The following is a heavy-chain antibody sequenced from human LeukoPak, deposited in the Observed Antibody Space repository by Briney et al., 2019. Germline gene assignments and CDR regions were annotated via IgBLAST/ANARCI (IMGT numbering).Heavy chain of an antibody. V-gene: IGHV4-38-2*02. J-gene: IGHJ4*02. CDR3: ARAPSDDFWSGYWGAFDY. CDR1: GYSISSGYC. D-gene: IGHD3-3*01. CDR2: IYHSGST. Sequence: SETLSLTCTVSGYSISSGYCWGWIRQPPGKGLEWIGSIYHSGSTYYNPSLKSRVTISVDTSKNQFSLKLSSVTAADTAVYYCARAPSDDFWSGYWGAFDYWGQGTLVTVSS.